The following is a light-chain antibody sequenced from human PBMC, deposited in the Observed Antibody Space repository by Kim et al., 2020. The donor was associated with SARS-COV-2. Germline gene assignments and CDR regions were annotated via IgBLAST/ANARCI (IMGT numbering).Light chain of an antibody. CDR1: QSVDGW. V-gene: IGKV1-5*03. CDR2: QAS. J-gene: IGKJ3*01. CDR3: KQYETYWT. Sequence: DIQMTQSPSTLSAFVGDRVTIACRASQSVDGWLAWYQHRPGKVPKLLIYQASKLANGVPSRFSGSGSGTDFTLTISNLQPDDSAIYYCKQYETYWTFGPGTKVDIK.